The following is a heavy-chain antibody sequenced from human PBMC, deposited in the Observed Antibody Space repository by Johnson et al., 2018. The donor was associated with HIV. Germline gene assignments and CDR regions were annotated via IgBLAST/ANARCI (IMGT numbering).Heavy chain of an antibody. CDR3: ARYYDNRPFDI. J-gene: IGHJ3*02. D-gene: IGHD3-22*01. CDR1: GFTVSSNY. V-gene: IGHV3-66*01. CDR2: IYSGGST. Sequence: EVQLVESGGGLVQPGGSLRLSCAASGFTVSSNYMSWVRQAPGKGLEWVSVIYSGGSTYYADSVKGRFTISRDNSKNTLYLQMNSLRAEDTAVYYCARYYDNRPFDIWGQGTMVTVSS.